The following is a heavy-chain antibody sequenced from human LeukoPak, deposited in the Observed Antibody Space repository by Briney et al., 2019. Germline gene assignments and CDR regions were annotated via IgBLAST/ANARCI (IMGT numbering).Heavy chain of an antibody. CDR2: ISNNGSNK. J-gene: IGHJ6*02. CDR3: AKFGYNGSGGPRRGPYDDYAMDG. Sequence: GGSLRLSCAASGFTFSSYGMHWVRQAPGKGLEWVSDISNNGSNKYYADSVKGRFTISRDNAKNTLYLQMNSLRAEDTAVSYSAKFGYNGSGGPRRGPYDDYAMDGWGQGTTVTVSS. V-gene: IGHV3-30*18. CDR1: GFTFSSYG. D-gene: IGHD2-15*01.